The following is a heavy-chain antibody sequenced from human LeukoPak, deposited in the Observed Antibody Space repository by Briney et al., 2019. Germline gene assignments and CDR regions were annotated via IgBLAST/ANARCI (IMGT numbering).Heavy chain of an antibody. CDR3: GNHKEDYYDSSGYS. V-gene: IGHV3-23*01. Sequence: GGSLRLSCAASGFTFSSYAMSWVRQAPGKGLEWVSGISGSGASTHYADSVKGRFTISRDKSKNTLYLQMNSLRADDTAVYYCGNHKEDYYDSSGYSWGQGTLVTVSS. CDR2: ISGSGAST. J-gene: IGHJ5*02. D-gene: IGHD3-22*01. CDR1: GFTFSSYA.